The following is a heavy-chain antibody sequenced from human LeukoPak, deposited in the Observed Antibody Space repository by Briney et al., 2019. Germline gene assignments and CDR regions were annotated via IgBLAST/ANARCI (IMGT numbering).Heavy chain of an antibody. D-gene: IGHD1-26*01. Sequence: GGSLRLSCAASGFTVSSNYMSWVRQAPGKGLEWVSVIYSGGSTYYADSVKGRFTISRDNSKNTLYLQMNSLRAEDTAVYYCARERYSGSLFDYWGQGTLVTVSS. V-gene: IGHV3-53*01. J-gene: IGHJ4*02. CDR1: GFTVSSNY. CDR2: IYSGGST. CDR3: ARERYSGSLFDY.